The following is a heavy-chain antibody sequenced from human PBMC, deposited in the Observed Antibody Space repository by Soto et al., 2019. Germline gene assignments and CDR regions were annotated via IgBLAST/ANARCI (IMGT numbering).Heavy chain of an antibody. V-gene: IGHV1-18*01. CDR2: ISPNSGDT. Sequence: QAQLVQSEGEVKQPGASVKVTCKTSGYRFTSYGISWVRQAPGQGLEWMGWISPNSGDTRYAQNLQDRVTVTTDTSTTTAYMELRGLTSDDTAIYYCTREMWTPSGTQNFFDYWGQGSLVTVSS. CDR3: TREMWTPSGTQNFFDY. J-gene: IGHJ4*02. CDR1: GYRFTSYG. D-gene: IGHD6-25*01.